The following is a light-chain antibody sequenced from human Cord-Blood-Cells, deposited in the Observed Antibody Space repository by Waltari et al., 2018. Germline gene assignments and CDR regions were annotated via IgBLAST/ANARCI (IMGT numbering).Light chain of an antibody. V-gene: IGKV3-15*01. CDR2: GAS. CDR3: QQYNNWPLT. CDR1: QSVSSN. Sequence: ELVMTPPPATLSVSPGDSATLSCRASQSVSSNLAWYQQKPGQAPRLLICGASTRATGIPARFSGSGSGTEFTLTISSLQSEDFAVYYCQQYNNWPLTFGGGTKVEIK. J-gene: IGKJ4*01.